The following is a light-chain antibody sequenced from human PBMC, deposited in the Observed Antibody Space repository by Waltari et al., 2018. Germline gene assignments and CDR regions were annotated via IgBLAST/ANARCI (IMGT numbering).Light chain of an antibody. CDR2: KDK. CDR1: DLSKQY. CDR3: QSADRSGTFAVI. V-gene: IGLV3-25*03. Sequence: SYELTQPPSMSLSPGQTARITCSGDDLSKQYASWYQQKPGQAPVLVIYKDKERPSGIPDRFSVSSSGTTVTLTITGVQAEDEADYYCQSADRSGTFAVIFGGGTTLIVL. J-gene: IGLJ2*01.